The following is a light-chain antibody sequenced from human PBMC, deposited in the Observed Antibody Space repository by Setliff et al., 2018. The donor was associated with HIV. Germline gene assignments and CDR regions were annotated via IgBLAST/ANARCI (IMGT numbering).Light chain of an antibody. J-gene: IGLJ1*01. Sequence: QSVLTQPPQPGTPGQTVTISCSGSTSNIGSNSANWYQQLPGMAPKLLIYSDNQRPSGVPDRFSGSKSGTSASLAINGLQSEDEADYYCAAWDDSLNGFYVFGTGTKVTVL. V-gene: IGLV1-44*01. CDR1: TSNIGSNS. CDR3: AAWDDSLNGFYV. CDR2: SDN.